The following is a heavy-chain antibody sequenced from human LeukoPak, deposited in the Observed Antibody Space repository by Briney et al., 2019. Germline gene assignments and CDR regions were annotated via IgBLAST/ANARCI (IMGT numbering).Heavy chain of an antibody. CDR2: ISGGGSTI. J-gene: IGHJ4*02. Sequence: GGSLRLSCAASGFTLSSYSMNWVRQAPGKGLEWVSYISGGGSTIYYADSVKGRFTISRDNVKNSLYLQMNSLRADDTAVYYCARPGGVLRLYYFDYWGQGTLVTVSS. CDR1: GFTLSSYS. V-gene: IGHV3-48*01. D-gene: IGHD2-8*02. CDR3: ARPGGVLRLYYFDY.